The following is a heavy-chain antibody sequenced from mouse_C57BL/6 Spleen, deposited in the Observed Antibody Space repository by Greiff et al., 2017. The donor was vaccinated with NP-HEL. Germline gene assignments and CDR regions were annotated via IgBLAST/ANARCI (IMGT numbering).Heavy chain of an antibody. V-gene: IGHV5-15*01. J-gene: IGHJ3*01. Sequence: EVQRVESGGGLVQPGGSLKLSCAASGFTFSDSGMAWVRQAPRKGPEWVAFISNLAYSIYYADTVTGRFTLSRENAKNTKYLEMSSLRSEDTAMYYCARQESYDGPPFAYWGQGTLVTVST. CDR1: GFTFSDSG. CDR2: ISNLAYSI. D-gene: IGHD2-3*01. CDR3: ARQESYDGPPFAY.